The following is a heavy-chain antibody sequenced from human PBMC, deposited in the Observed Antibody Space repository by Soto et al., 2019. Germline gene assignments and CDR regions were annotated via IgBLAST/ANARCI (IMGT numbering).Heavy chain of an antibody. V-gene: IGHV1-3*01. CDR3: ARDLGGWNDY. CDR2: INAGNGNT. Sequence: QVQLVQSGAEVKKPGASVKVSCKASGYTFTSYSMQWVRQAPGQRLEWMGWINAGNGNTKYSKKFQGRVTITRDTSASTAYMELSSLRSEDTAVYYCARDLGGWNDYWGQGTLVTVSS. CDR1: GYTFTSYS. D-gene: IGHD6-19*01. J-gene: IGHJ4*02.